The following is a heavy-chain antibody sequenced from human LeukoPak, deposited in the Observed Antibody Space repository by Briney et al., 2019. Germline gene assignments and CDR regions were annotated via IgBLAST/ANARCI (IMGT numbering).Heavy chain of an antibody. CDR1: GFTFSSYA. J-gene: IGHJ4*02. D-gene: IGHD6-19*01. CDR2: ISGSGGST. V-gene: IGHV3-23*01. CDR3: AKDLPSSGWTLRLGDY. Sequence: PGGSLRLSCAASGFTFSSYAMSWVRQAPGKGLEWVSAISGSGGSTYYADSVKGRFTISRDNSKNTLYLQMNSLRAEDTAVYYCAKDLPSSGWTLRLGDYWGQGTLVTVSS.